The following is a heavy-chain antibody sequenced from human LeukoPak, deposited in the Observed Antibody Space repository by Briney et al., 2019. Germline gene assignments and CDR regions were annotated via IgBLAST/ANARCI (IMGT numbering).Heavy chain of an antibody. CDR2: INQDGGKK. Sequence: GGSLRLSCAASGFNFSSYWMSWVRQAPGKGLEWVANINQDGGKKYYVDSVRGRFAISRDNAENSVYLQMNSLRAEDTAVYYCARHVSWGADWGQGTLVTVSS. CDR3: ARHVSWGAD. CDR1: GFNFSSYW. J-gene: IGHJ4*02. V-gene: IGHV3-7*01. D-gene: IGHD3-16*01.